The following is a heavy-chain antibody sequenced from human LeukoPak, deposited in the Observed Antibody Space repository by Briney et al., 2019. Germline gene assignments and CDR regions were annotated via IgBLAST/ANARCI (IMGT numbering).Heavy chain of an antibody. D-gene: IGHD3-10*01. Sequence: PSETLSLTCTVSGGSISNYWSWIRQPAGNGLEWIGRIYTSGSTNYNPSLKSRVTMSVDTSKNQFSLKLSSVTAADTAVYYCARGPGYNWFDPWGQGTLVTVSS. V-gene: IGHV4-4*07. CDR2: IYTSGST. J-gene: IGHJ5*02. CDR3: ARGPGYNWFDP. CDR1: GGSISNY.